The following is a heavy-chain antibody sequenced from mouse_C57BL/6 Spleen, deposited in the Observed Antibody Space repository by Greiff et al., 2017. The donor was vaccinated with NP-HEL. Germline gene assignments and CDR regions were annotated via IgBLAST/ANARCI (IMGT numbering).Heavy chain of an antibody. CDR2: ISYDGSN. J-gene: IGHJ1*03. CDR1: GYSITSGYY. V-gene: IGHV3-6*01. Sequence: ESGPGLVKPSQYLSLTCSVTGYSITSGYYWNWIRQFPGNKLEWMGYISYDGSNNYNPSLKNRISITRDTSKNQFFLKLNSVTTEDTATYYCARYGSSFYWYFDVWGTGTTVTVSS. D-gene: IGHD1-1*01. CDR3: ARYGSSFYWYFDV.